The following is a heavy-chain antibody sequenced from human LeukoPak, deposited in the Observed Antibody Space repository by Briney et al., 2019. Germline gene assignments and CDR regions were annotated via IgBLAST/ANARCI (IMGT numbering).Heavy chain of an antibody. CDR3: ARAPSADLYFDC. Sequence: SETLSLTCTVSGGSISTYYWSWIRQPAGKGLEWIGRIYTSGSTSYNPSLKSRVTMSVDTSKNQFSLKLTSVTAADTAMYYCARAPSADLYFDCWGQGTLVTVSP. J-gene: IGHJ4*02. V-gene: IGHV4-4*07. CDR1: GGSISTYY. CDR2: IYTSGST.